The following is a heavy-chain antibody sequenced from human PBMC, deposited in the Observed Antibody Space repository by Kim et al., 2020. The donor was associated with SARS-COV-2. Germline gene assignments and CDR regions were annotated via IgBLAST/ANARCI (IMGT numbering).Heavy chain of an antibody. D-gene: IGHD3-3*01. CDR1: GGSISSYY. J-gene: IGHJ5*02. V-gene: IGHV4-59*13. Sequence: SETLSLTCTVSGGSISSYYWSWIRQPPGKGLEWIGYIYYSGSTNYNPSLKSRVTISVDTSKNQFSLKLSSVTAADTAVYYCARAPPVITIFGVGKFDPWGQGTLVTVSS. CDR2: IYYSGST. CDR3: ARAPPVITIFGVGKFDP.